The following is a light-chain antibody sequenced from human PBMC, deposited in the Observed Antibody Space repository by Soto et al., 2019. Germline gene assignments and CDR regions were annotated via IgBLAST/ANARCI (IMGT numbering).Light chain of an antibody. V-gene: IGLV2-14*01. CDR2: EVS. J-gene: IGLJ1*01. CDR3: SSYTSSSTLVV. CDR1: SSDVGGYNY. Sequence: QSALTQPASVSGSPGQSITISCTGTSSDVGGYNYVSWYQQHPGKAPKVMIYEVSNWPSGVSNRFSGSKSGNTASLTISGLQAEDEADYYCSSYTSSSTLVVFGTGTKLTVL.